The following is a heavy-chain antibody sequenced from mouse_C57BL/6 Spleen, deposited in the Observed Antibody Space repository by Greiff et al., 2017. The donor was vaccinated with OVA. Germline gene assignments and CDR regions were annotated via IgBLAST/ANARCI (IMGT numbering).Heavy chain of an antibody. J-gene: IGHJ3*01. CDR1: GYTFTSYW. D-gene: IGHD1-1*01. CDR3: ALSYGSSWFAY. Sequence: QVQLQQSGAELVKPGASVKLSCKASGYTFTSYWMQWVKQRPGQGLEWIGEIDPSDSYTNYNQKFKGKATLTVDTSSSTAYMQLSSLTSEDSAVYYCALSYGSSWFAYWGQGTLVTVSA. CDR2: IDPSDSYT. V-gene: IGHV1-50*01.